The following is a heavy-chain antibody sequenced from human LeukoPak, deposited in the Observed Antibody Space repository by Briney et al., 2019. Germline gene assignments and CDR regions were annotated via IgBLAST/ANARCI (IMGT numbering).Heavy chain of an antibody. V-gene: IGHV3-30*18. J-gene: IGHJ4*02. CDR1: GFTFSSYG. Sequence: GGSLRLSCAASGFTFSSYGMHWVRQAPGKGLEWVAVISYDGSNKYYADSVKGRFTISRDNSKNTLYLQMNSLRAEDTAVYYCAKVDTAMVTVGYWGQGTLVTVSS. D-gene: IGHD5-18*01. CDR2: ISYDGSNK. CDR3: AKVDTAMVTVGY.